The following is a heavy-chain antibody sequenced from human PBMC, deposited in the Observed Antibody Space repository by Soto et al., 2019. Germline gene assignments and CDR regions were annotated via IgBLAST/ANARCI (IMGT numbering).Heavy chain of an antibody. CDR1: GYTFTTYG. CDR3: ARGRYGDY. Sequence: QVHLVQSGAEVKKPGASVKVSCKGSGYTFTTYGITWVRQAPGQGLEWMGWISAHTGNTNSAQKLQGSVTVTRDTSTGTGDMELRGLRSDDAAVSYCARGRYGDYWGQGALVTVSS. D-gene: IGHD1-1*01. CDR2: ISAHTGNT. V-gene: IGHV1-18*01. J-gene: IGHJ4*02.